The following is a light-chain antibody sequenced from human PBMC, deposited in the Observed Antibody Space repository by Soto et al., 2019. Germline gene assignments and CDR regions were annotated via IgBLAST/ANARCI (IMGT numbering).Light chain of an antibody. CDR2: TAS. V-gene: IGKV1-12*01. CDR1: QGISSW. J-gene: IGKJ5*01. Sequence: DIQMTPSPSSVSASVGARVTITCRASQGISSWLAWYQQKPGKAPKLLIYTASSLQSRVPSRFSASGSGTDFTLTISSLQPEDFGTYYCQQALSFPITFGQGTRLETK. CDR3: QQALSFPIT.